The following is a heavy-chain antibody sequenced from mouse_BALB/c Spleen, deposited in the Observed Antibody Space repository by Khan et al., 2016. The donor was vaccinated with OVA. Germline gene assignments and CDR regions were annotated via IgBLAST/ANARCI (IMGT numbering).Heavy chain of an antibody. CDR2: INPSTGYT. CDR3: ARRGLRWYFDY. CDR1: GYTFINYW. D-gene: IGHD1-1*01. J-gene: IGHJ2*01. V-gene: IGHV1-7*01. Sequence: QVQLKQSGAELAKPGASVKMSCKASGYTFINYWILWVKQRPGQGLEWIGYINPSTGYTDYNQNFKDKATLTADKSSSTAYMQLSCLTAEDSAVYYCARRGLRWYFDYWGQGTTLTVSS.